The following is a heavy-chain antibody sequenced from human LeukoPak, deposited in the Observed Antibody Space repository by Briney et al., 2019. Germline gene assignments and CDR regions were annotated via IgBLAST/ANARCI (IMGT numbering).Heavy chain of an antibody. Sequence: GSLRLSCAASGSTFSDYWMHWVRQDPGKGLVWVSRINSDGSSTSYADSVKGRFTISRDYAKNTLYLQMNSLRAEDTAVYYCARGGSYSFDYWGQGTLVTVSS. CDR3: ARGGSYSFDY. D-gene: IGHD1-26*01. CDR1: GSTFSDYW. J-gene: IGHJ4*02. CDR2: INSDGSST. V-gene: IGHV3-74*01.